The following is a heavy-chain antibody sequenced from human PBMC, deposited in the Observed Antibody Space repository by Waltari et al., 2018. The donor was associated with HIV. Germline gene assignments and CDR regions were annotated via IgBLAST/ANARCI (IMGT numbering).Heavy chain of an antibody. V-gene: IGHV4-34*01. D-gene: IGHD6-19*01. CDR1: GGSFSGYY. Sequence: QVQLQQWGAGLLKPSETLSLTCAVYGGSFSGYYWSWIRQPPGKGLEWSGEINHSGRTNYQPSLTSRVTNSVETSKNQFSLKWSSVTAADTAVYYCARGRSPYSSGWYASEYWGQGTLVTVSS. CDR2: INHSGRT. J-gene: IGHJ4*02. CDR3: ARGRSPYSSGWYASEY.